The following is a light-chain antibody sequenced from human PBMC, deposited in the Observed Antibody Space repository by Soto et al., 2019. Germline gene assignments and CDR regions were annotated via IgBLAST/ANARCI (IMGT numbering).Light chain of an antibody. CDR1: SSDGGGYNY. V-gene: IGLV2-14*01. CDR3: SSYTSSSTPLYV. Sequence: QSALTQPASVSGSPGQSITISCTGTSSDGGGYNYVSWYQQHPGKAPKLMIYEVSNRPSGVSNRFSGSKSGNTASLTISGLQAEDEADYYCSSYTSSSTPLYVFGTGTKVTFL. J-gene: IGLJ1*01. CDR2: EVS.